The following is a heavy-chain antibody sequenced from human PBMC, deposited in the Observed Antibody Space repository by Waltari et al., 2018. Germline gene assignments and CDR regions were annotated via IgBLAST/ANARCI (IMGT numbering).Heavy chain of an antibody. CDR2: IYSGGST. CDR1: GFTFSSYA. CDR3: AKDQGWFGELLLDY. J-gene: IGHJ4*02. V-gene: IGHV3-23*03. D-gene: IGHD3-10*01. Sequence: EVQLLESGGGLVQPGGSLRLSCAASGFTFSSYAMSWVRQAPGKGLEWVSVIYSGGSTYYADSVKGRFTISRDNSKNTLYLQMNSLRAEDTAVYYCAKDQGWFGELLLDYWGQGTLVTVSS.